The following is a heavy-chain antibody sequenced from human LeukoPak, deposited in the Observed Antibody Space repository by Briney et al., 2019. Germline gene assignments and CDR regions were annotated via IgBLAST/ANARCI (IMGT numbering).Heavy chain of an antibody. D-gene: IGHD4-17*01. J-gene: IGHJ4*02. V-gene: IGHV3-7*03. CDR1: GFTFTNYW. CDR2: INQDGSAK. CDR3: AICYSDHSEYFDY. Sequence: GGSLRLSCAASGFTFTNYWMSWVRQSPGKGLEWVANINQDGSAKYYVDSVKGRFTISRDNAKNSLYLQMNSLRTDDTAVYYCAICYSDHSEYFDYWGQGTLVTVSS.